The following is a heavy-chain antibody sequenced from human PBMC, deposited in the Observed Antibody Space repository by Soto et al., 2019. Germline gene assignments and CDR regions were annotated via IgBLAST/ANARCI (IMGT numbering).Heavy chain of an antibody. V-gene: IGHV4-39*01. Sequence: SSETLSLTCTVSGGSISRIGYYWGWVRQPPGEGLEWIGSIYYNGVAHYSPSLETRLTISVDTSKNHFSLKLNSVTAADAAIYYCARQYGYNYGHIEHWGQGTVVTVS. CDR1: GGSISRIGYY. J-gene: IGHJ4*02. CDR3: ARQYGYNYGHIEH. D-gene: IGHD5-18*01. CDR2: IYYNGVA.